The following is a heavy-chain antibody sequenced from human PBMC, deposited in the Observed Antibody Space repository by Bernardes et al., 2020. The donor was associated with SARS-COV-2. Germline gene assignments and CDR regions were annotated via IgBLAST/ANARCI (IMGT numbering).Heavy chain of an antibody. J-gene: IGHJ4*02. CDR3: AKSTEYSSAWYIG. V-gene: IGHV3-23*01. D-gene: IGHD6-19*01. CDR2: ISGGGGST. CDR1: GFTFSSYA. Sequence: VGSLSLSCAASGFTFSSYAMSWVRQAPGKGLEWVSVISGGGGSTFYTDSVKGRFTISRDNSKNTLFLQMNGLRAEDTALYYCAKSTEYSSAWYIGWGQGTRVTVSS.